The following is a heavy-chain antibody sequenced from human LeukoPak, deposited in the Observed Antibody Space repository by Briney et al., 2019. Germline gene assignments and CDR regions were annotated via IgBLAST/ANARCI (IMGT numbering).Heavy chain of an antibody. CDR2: FYHSGIT. J-gene: IGHJ4*02. CDR3: ASIWYSSGWYVDYFDY. Sequence: SETLSLTCIVSGGSISTSGYYWAWIRQPPGKGLEWIGSFYHSGITYYSPSLESRVTISVDTSKNQFSLKLTSVTAADTAVYYCASIWYSSGWYVDYFDYWGQGTLVTVSS. D-gene: IGHD6-19*01. CDR1: GGSISTSGYY. V-gene: IGHV4-39*01.